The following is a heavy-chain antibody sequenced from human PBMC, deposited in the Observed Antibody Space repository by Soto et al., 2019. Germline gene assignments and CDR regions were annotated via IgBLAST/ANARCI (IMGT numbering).Heavy chain of an antibody. D-gene: IGHD2-2*01. CDR2: ISGSGGST. V-gene: IGHV3-23*01. J-gene: IGHJ6*04. CDR3: AKDGDIVVGSMDV. Sequence: LRLSCAASGFTFSSYAMSWVRQAPGKGLEWVSAISGSGGSTYYADSVRGRFTISRDNSKNTLYLQMNSLRAEDTAVYYCAKDGDIVVGSMDVWGKGTTVTVSS. CDR1: GFTFSSYA.